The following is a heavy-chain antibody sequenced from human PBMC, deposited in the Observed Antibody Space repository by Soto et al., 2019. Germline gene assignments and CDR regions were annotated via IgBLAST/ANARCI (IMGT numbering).Heavy chain of an antibody. CDR3: ARLGCSGGSCHVYYYYGMDV. J-gene: IGHJ6*02. D-gene: IGHD2-15*01. CDR2: IDPSDSYT. CDR1: VYSFTSYW. Sequence: GESLKISCKGSVYSFTSYWISWVRQMPGKGLEWMGRIDPSDSYTNYSPSFQGHVTISADKSISTAYLQWSSLKASDTAMYYCARLGCSGGSCHVYYYYGMDVWGQGTTVTVSS. V-gene: IGHV5-10-1*01.